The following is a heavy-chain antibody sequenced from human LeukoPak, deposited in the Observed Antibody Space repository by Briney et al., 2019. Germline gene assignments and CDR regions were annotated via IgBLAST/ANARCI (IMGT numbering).Heavy chain of an antibody. CDR2: ISYIGRT. CDR3: ARDLVTVSKGFDI. V-gene: IGHV4-59*11. D-gene: IGHD4-17*01. CDR1: DDSFSSHY. J-gene: IGHJ3*02. Sequence: SETLSLTCAVSDDSFSSHYWTWIRQPPGKGQEWNGYISYIGRTNYHPSLKSRVTITIDTSKHQFSLKLSSVTAADTAVYYCARDLVTVSKGFDIWGQGTMVSVSS.